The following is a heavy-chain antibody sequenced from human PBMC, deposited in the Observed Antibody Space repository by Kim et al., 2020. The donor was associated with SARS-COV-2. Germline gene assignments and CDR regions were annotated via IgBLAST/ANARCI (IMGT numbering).Heavy chain of an antibody. V-gene: IGHV1-3*01. D-gene: IGHD6-13*01. J-gene: IGHJ4*02. CDR2: INAGNGNT. CDR1: GYTFTSYA. Sequence: ASVKVSCKASGYTFTSYAMHWVRQAPGQRLEWMGWINAGNGNTKYSQKFQGRVTITRDTSASTAYMELSSLRSEDTAVYYCARAIGIAAAGTSDYWGQGTLVTVSS. CDR3: ARAIGIAAAGTSDY.